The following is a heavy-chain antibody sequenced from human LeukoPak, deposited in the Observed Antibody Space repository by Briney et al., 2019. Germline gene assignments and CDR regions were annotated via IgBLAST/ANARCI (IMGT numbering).Heavy chain of an antibody. CDR2: IILIFGTA. V-gene: IGHV1-69*13. CDR1: GGTFSSYA. CDR3: ARGRPYAFDI. J-gene: IGHJ3*02. Sequence: SVKVSCKASGGTFSSYAVSWVRQAPGQGLEWMGGIILIFGTANYAQKFQGRVTITADESTSTVYMELSSLRSEDTAVYYCARGRPYAFDIWGQGTMVTVSS.